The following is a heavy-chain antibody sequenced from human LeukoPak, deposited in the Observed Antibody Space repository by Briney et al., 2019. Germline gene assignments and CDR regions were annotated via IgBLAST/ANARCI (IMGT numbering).Heavy chain of an antibody. CDR1: GYTFTGYY. V-gene: IGHV1-2*02. J-gene: IGHJ6*03. CDR2: INPNSGGT. D-gene: IGHD6-6*01. CDR3: ARVSSSSRQSSYYYYYYMDV. Sequence: GASVKVSCKASGYTFTGYYMHWVRPAPGQGLEWMGWINPNSGGTNYAQKFQGRVTMTRDTSISTAYMELSRLRSDDTAVYYCARVSSSSRQSSYYYYYYMDVWGKGTTVTVSS.